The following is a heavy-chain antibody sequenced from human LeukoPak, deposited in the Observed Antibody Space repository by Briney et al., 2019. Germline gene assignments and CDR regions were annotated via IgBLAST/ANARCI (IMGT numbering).Heavy chain of an antibody. CDR1: GGSISSGDYY. CDR3: AREFISSGGSCYSGYMDV. Sequence: TASQTLSLTCTVSGGSISSGDYYWSWIRQPPGKCLEWIGYIYYSGSTYYNPSLKSRVTISVDTSKNQFSLKLSSVTAADTAVYYCAREFISSGGSCYSGYMDVWGKGTMVTVSS. CDR2: IYYSGST. D-gene: IGHD2-15*01. J-gene: IGHJ6*03. V-gene: IGHV4-30-4*08.